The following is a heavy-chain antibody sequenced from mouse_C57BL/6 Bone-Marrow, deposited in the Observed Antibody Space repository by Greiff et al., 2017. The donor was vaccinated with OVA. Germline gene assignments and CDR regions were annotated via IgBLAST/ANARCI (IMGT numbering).Heavy chain of an antibody. D-gene: IGHD2-2*01. Sequence: QVHVKQSGAELVRPGASVKLSCKASGYTFTDYYISWVKQRPGQGLEWIARIYPGSGNIKYTEKFKGKATLTAEKSSSTAYLQLSSLPSDDSAVYFCARSERLRDYFDYWGQGTTLTVSS. V-gene: IGHV1-76*01. CDR2: IYPGSGNI. CDR3: ARSERLRDYFDY. J-gene: IGHJ2*01. CDR1: GYTFTDYY.